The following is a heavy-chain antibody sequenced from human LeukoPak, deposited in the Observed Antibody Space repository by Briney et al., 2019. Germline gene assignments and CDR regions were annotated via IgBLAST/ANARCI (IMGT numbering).Heavy chain of an antibody. CDR2: INPNSGGT. D-gene: IGHD6-19*01. V-gene: IGHV1-2*02. J-gene: IGHJ4*02. CDR1: GYTFTGYY. CDR3: ARVPPGRLVHYYFDY. Sequence: ASVKVSCKASGYTFTGYYMNWVRQAPGQGLEWMGWINPNSGGTNYAQKFQGRVTMTRDTSISTAYMELSRLRSDDTAVYYCARVPPGRLVHYYFDYWGQGTLVTASS.